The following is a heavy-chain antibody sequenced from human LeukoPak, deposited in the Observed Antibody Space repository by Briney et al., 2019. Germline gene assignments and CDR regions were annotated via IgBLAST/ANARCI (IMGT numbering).Heavy chain of an antibody. J-gene: IGHJ4*02. D-gene: IGHD2-15*01. Sequence: ASVKVSCKVSGYTLTELSMHWVRQAPGKGLEWMGGFDPEDSETIYAQKFQGRVTMTEDTSTDTAYMELSSLRSEDTAVYYCATRVVVAAITPFDYWGQGTLVTVSS. CDR1: GYTLTELS. CDR3: ATRVVVAAITPFDY. V-gene: IGHV1-24*01. CDR2: FDPEDSET.